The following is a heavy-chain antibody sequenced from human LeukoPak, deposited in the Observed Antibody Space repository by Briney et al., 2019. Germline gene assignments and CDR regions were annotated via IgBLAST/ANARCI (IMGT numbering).Heavy chain of an antibody. V-gene: IGHV3-21*04. CDR2: ISSSSSYI. J-gene: IGHJ5*02. D-gene: IGHD3-9*01. CDR3: ARGIKNYDILTGYSTYNWFDP. Sequence: GGSLRLSCAASGFTFSSYSRNWVRQAPGKGLEWVSSISSSSSYIYYADSVKGRFTISRDNAKNSLYLQMNSLRAEDTAVYYCARGIKNYDILTGYSTYNWFDPWGQGTLVTVSS. CDR1: GFTFSSYS.